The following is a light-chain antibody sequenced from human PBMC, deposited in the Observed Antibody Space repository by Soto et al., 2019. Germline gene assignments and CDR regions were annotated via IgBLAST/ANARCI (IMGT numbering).Light chain of an antibody. Sequence: DIQMTQSPSTLSVSVGDRVTITCQGSQTISSWLAWYQKKTGKAPKILIYKASTLKSGVPSRFSGSGSGTELTLTISSMKNDDFATYYCQHYNSYSEAFGQGTKVDIK. V-gene: IGKV1-5*03. J-gene: IGKJ1*01. CDR2: KAS. CDR1: QTISSW. CDR3: QHYNSYSEA.